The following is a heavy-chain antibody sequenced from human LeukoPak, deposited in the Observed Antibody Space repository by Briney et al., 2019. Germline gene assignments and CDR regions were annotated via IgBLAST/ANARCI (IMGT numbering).Heavy chain of an antibody. CDR3: ARDFWSGPLGMDV. D-gene: IGHD3-3*01. CDR1: GYTFTSYG. J-gene: IGHJ6*02. V-gene: IGHV1-18*01. CDR2: ISAYNGNT. Sequence: ASVKVSFKASGYTFTSYGISWVRQAPGQGLEWMGWISAYNGNTNYSQKLQGRVTMTTDTSTSTAYMELRSLRSDDTAVYYCARDFWSGPLGMDVWGQGTTVTVSS.